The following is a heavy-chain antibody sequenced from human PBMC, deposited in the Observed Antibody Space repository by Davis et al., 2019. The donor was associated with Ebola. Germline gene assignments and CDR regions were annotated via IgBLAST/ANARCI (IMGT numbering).Heavy chain of an antibody. CDR2: ISYSGRT. J-gene: IGHJ4*02. CDR1: GGSISSGGYY. V-gene: IGHV4-31*03. D-gene: IGHD5-18*01. Sequence: SETLSLTCTVSGGSISSGGYYWSWIRQHPGKGLEWIGSISYSGRTSYNPSLESRVTISIDTSKNQFSLKLSSVTAADTAVYYCASGQLWLQGLDYWGQGTLVTVSS. CDR3: ASGQLWLQGLDY.